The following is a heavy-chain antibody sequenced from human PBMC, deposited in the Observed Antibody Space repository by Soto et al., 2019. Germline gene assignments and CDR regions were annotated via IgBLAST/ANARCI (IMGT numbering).Heavy chain of an antibody. D-gene: IGHD1-26*01. Sequence: EVQLVESGGGLVQPGGSLRLSCAASGFTFSDHYMDWVRQAPGKGLEWVARSRNRVNSHTTEYAASVKGRFTISRDESKSSLYLQMNSLKIEDTAVYYCTRGLLGGAPSYTFHGMYVWGQGTTVTVSS. CDR3: TRGLLGGAPSYTFHGMYV. J-gene: IGHJ6*01. CDR2: SRNRVNSHTT. CDR1: GFTFSDHY. V-gene: IGHV3-72*01.